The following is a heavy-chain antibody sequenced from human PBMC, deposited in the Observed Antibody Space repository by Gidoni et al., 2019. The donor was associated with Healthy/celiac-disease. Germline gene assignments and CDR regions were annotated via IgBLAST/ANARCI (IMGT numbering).Heavy chain of an antibody. V-gene: IGHV3-23*01. D-gene: IGHD1-26*01. J-gene: IGHJ3*02. CDR3: AKGESGSYPRGAFDI. CDR2: GST. Sequence: GSTYYADSVKGRFTISRDNSKNTLYLQMNSLRAEDTAVYYCAKGESGSYPRGAFDIWGQGTMVTVSS.